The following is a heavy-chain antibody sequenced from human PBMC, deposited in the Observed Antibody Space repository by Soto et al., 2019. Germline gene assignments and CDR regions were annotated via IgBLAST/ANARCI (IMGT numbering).Heavy chain of an antibody. Sequence: QVQLVQSGAEVQKPGSSVKVSCKASGGTFSSYTISWVRQAPGQGLEWMGRIIPILGIANYAQKFQGRVTITADKSTSTAYMELSSLRSEDTAVYYCASEYYYGSGSYYDLYYFDYWGQGTLVTVSS. CDR2: IIPILGIA. CDR3: ASEYYYGSGSYYDLYYFDY. CDR1: GGTFSSYT. J-gene: IGHJ4*02. V-gene: IGHV1-69*02. D-gene: IGHD3-10*01.